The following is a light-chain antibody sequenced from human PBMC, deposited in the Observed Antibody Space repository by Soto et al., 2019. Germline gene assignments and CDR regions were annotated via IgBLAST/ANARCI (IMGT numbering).Light chain of an antibody. J-gene: IGKJ5*01. V-gene: IGKV3-20*01. CDR2: GAS. Sequence: EIVLTQSPATLSLSPGERATLSCRASQSISDYLAWYQQKPGQAPRLLIYGASGRATGIPDRFSASGSGTDFTLTISRLEPEDFAVYYCQQYARSITFGQGTRLEIK. CDR3: QQYARSIT. CDR1: QSISDY.